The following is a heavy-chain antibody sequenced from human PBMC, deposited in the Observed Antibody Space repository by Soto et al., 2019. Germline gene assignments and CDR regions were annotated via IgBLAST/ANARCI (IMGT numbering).Heavy chain of an antibody. J-gene: IGHJ3*02. Sequence: QVQLVQSGAEVKKPGASVKVSCKASGYTFTNYYMHWVRQAPGQGLEWMGIINPTGGSTSYAQKFQGRVTMTSDTSTSTVYMELSSLRSEDTAVYYCARETWGHAFDTWGQGTMVTVSS. V-gene: IGHV1-46*03. D-gene: IGHD3-16*01. CDR2: INPTGGST. CDR3: ARETWGHAFDT. CDR1: GYTFTNYY.